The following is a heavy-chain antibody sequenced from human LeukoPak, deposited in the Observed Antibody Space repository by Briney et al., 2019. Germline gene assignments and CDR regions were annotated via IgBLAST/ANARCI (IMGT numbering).Heavy chain of an antibody. CDR2: INHSGST. Sequence: SETLFLTCAVYGGSFSGYYWSWIRQPPGKGLEWIGEINHSGSTNYNPSLKSRVTISVDTSKNQFSLKLSSVTAADTAVYYCARDQGYYGSGSYYFRYYYGMDVWGRGTTVTVSS. CDR1: GGSFSGYY. CDR3: ARDQGYYGSGSYYFRYYYGMDV. V-gene: IGHV4-34*01. D-gene: IGHD3-10*01. J-gene: IGHJ6*04.